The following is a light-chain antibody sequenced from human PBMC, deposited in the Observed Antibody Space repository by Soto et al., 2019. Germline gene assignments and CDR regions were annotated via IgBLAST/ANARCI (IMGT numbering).Light chain of an antibody. CDR2: GVS. V-gene: IGKV3-15*01. CDR1: QSVSSN. Sequence: VMTQSPGNLSLSPGESATLACSGSQSVSSNLAWYQPKPRQAXRLLLSGVSTRATGIPARFSGSACGTDFTLTISSLQPDDFVAYYGQQYNKWPLITFGQGTRLEIK. J-gene: IGKJ5*01. CDR3: QQYNKWPLIT.